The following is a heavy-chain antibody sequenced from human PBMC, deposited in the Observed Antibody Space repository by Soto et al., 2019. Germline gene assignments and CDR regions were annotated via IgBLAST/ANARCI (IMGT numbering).Heavy chain of an antibody. J-gene: IGHJ6*03. V-gene: IGHV5-51*03. Sequence: EVQLVQSGAEVKKPRESLKISCKGSGYNFINYWIAWVRQMPGKGLEWMGVIFPGDSDTRYSPSFQGQVTISVDKYISNAYLQWSSLKASDTAMYYCARAGTVTDYYYMDVWGKGTTVTVSS. CDR3: ARAGTVTDYYYMDV. CDR1: GYNFINYW. D-gene: IGHD4-17*01. CDR2: IFPGDSDT.